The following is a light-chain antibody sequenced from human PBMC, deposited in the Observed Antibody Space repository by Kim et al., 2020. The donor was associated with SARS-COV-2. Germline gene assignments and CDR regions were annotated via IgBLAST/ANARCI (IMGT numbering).Light chain of an antibody. V-gene: IGKV3-20*01. Sequence: SPQEERSTLSCSASQSVSTSSLPCFQQKPGQAPRLLIYGTSNRATGIPGRFSGSGSGTDFTLTISRLEPEDFAVYYCQHYGSSHTFAQGTKLEI. CDR1: QSVSTSS. CDR3: QHYGSSHT. J-gene: IGKJ2*01. CDR2: GTS.